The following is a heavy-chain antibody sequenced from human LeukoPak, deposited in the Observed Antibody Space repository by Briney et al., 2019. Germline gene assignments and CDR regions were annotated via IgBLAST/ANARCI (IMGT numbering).Heavy chain of an antibody. D-gene: IGHD6-13*01. CDR2: INHSGST. CDR1: GGSFSGYY. CDR3: ARLGGFGIAATGNRPEIRDY. V-gene: IGHV4-34*01. Sequence: PSETLSLTCAVYGGSFSGYYWSWIRQPPGKGLEWIGEINHSGSTNYNPSLKSRVTISVDTSKNQFSLKLSSVTAADTAVYYCARLGGFGIAATGNRPEIRDYWGQGTLVTVSS. J-gene: IGHJ4*02.